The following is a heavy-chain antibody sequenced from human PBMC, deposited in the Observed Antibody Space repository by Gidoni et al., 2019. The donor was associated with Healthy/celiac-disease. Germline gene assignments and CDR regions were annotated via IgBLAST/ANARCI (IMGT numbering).Heavy chain of an antibody. Sequence: QVQLVASGGGVVQPGRSLRLSCAASGFTFSSYAMHWVRQAPGKGLEWVAVISYDGSNKYYADSVKGRFTISRDNSKNTLYLQMNSLRAEDTAVYYCARDALVYATPSDYWGQGTLVTVSS. CDR3: ARDALVYATPSDY. D-gene: IGHD2-8*01. CDR1: GFTFSSYA. CDR2: ISYDGSNK. J-gene: IGHJ4*02. V-gene: IGHV3-30-3*01.